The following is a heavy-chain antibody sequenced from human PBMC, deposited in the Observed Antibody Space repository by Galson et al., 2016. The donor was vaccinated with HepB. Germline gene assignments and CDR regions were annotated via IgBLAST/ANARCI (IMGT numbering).Heavy chain of an antibody. Sequence: SLRLSCAASGFTFTKAWMSWVRQAPGKWPEWVGRIKSKTDAGTTDYAAPVKGRFTISRDDSKNTLYLQMNSLKTEDTAVYYCTATTMNTNNFDYWGQGTLVTVSS. J-gene: IGHJ4*02. V-gene: IGHV3-15*01. D-gene: IGHD4-17*01. CDR1: GFTFTKAW. CDR2: IKSKTDAGTT. CDR3: TATTMNTNNFDY.